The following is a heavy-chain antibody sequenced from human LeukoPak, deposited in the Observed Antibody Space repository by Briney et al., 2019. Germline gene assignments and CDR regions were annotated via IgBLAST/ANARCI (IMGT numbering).Heavy chain of an antibody. J-gene: IGHJ3*01. CDR3: TRDLHSTSPVGIGPFDV. D-gene: IGHD1-26*01. CDR2: ISSPSGQT. V-gene: IGHV3-11*06. Sequence: PGGSLRLSCAASGFNFNDFSVNWVRQAPGAGLEWVSSISSPSGQTYYATSVRGRFTISRDSAKNSLHLQMNSLRAEDTALYDCTRDLHSTSPVGIGPFDVWGQGTTVTVSS. CDR1: GFNFNDFS.